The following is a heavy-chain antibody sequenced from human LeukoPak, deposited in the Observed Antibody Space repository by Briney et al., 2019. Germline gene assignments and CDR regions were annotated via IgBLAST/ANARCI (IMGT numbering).Heavy chain of an antibody. V-gene: IGHV1-69*04. J-gene: IGHJ6*02. CDR3: ARSHSSSWYVSSYYYYYGMDV. D-gene: IGHD6-13*01. CDR2: IIPILGIA. CDR1: GYTFTSYG. Sequence: ASVKVSCKASGYTFTSYGISWVRQAPGQGLEWMGRIIPILGIANYAQKFQGGVTITADKSTSTAYMELSSLRSEDTAVYYCARSHSSSWYVSSYYYYYGMDVWGQGTTVTVSS.